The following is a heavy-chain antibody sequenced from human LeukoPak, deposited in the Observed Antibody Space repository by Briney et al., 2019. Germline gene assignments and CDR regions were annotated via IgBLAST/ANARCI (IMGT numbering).Heavy chain of an antibody. CDR1: GFTVSSNY. CDR2: IYSGGST. J-gene: IGHJ5*02. Sequence: QPGGSLRLSCAASGFTVSSNYMSWVRQAPGKGLEWVSVIYSGGSTYYADSAKGRFTISRDNSKNTLYLQMNSLRVEDTAVYYCARTSSSSWENWFDPWGQGTLVTVSS. V-gene: IGHV3-53*01. D-gene: IGHD6-13*01. CDR3: ARTSSSSWENWFDP.